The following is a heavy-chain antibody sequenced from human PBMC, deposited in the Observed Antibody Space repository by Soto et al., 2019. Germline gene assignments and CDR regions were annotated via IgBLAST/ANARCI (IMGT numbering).Heavy chain of an antibody. V-gene: IGHV3-30*03. Sequence: PGGSLRLSCAASGFTFSSYGMHWVRQAPGKGLEWVAVISYDGSNKYYADSVKGRFTISRDNSKNTLYLQMNSLRAEDTAVYYCARELGYCSGGSCRSYLYYYYGMDVWGQGTTVTVS. D-gene: IGHD2-15*01. CDR3: ARELGYCSGGSCRSYLYYYYGMDV. CDR1: GFTFSSYG. CDR2: ISYDGSNK. J-gene: IGHJ6*02.